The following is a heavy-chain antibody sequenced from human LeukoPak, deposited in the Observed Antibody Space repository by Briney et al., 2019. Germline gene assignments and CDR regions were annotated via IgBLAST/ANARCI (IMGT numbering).Heavy chain of an antibody. CDR3: ARVGIDYGIYYYMDV. CDR2: INPNSGGT. J-gene: IGHJ6*03. V-gene: IGHV1-2*02. CDR1: GYTFTGYY. D-gene: IGHD4-17*01. Sequence: ASVKVSCKASGYTFTGYYMHWVRQAPGQGLEWMGWINPNSGGTNYAQKFQGRVTMTRDTSISTAYMELSRLRSEDTAVYYCARVGIDYGIYYYMDVWGKGTTVTISS.